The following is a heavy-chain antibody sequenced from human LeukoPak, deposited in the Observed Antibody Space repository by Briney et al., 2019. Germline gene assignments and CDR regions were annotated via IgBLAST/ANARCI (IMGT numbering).Heavy chain of an antibody. CDR1: GFTSSSYW. Sequence: GGSLRLSCAASGFTSSSYWMHWVRQVPGKGLVWVSRISGDGTARSYADSVKGRFTISRDDAKNTVDLQMNSLRGEDTAVYYCVRGRGSYGWFDPWGQGTLVTVSS. V-gene: IGHV3-74*01. D-gene: IGHD3-10*01. CDR3: VRGRGSYGWFDP. J-gene: IGHJ5*02. CDR2: ISGDGTAR.